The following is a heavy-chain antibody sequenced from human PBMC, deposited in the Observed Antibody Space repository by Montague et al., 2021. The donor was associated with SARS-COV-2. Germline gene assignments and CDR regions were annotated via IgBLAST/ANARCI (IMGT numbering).Heavy chain of an antibody. CDR1: GFTFNNYA. CDR3: AKSFSGTRDWFDI. CDR2: ISSFGRGI. J-gene: IGHJ5*02. V-gene: IGHV3-21*04. Sequence: SLRLSCAASGFTFNNYAMHWVRRAPGKGLECVSCISSFGRGIYYSDSVKGRFTISRATSNSTLSLQMDGLRAEGTAIYYCAKSFSGTRDWFDIWGQGTLVTVSS. D-gene: IGHD1-14*01.